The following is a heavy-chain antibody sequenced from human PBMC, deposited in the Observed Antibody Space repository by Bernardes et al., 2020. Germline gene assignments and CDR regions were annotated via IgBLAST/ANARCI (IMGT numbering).Heavy chain of an antibody. CDR3: TTDAPVAPYYYYGMDV. Sequence: GGSLRLSCAASGFTFSNACMSWVRQAPGKGLEWVGRIKSKTDGGTTDYAAPVKGRFTISRDDSKNTLYLQMNSLKTEDTAVYYCTTDAPVAPYYYYGMDVWGKGTTVTVSS. J-gene: IGHJ6*04. CDR1: GFTFSNAC. V-gene: IGHV3-15*01. CDR2: IKSKTDGGTT.